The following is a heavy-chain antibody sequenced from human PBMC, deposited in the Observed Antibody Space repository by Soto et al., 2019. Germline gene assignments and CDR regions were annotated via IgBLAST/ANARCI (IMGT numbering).Heavy chain of an antibody. CDR3: ARDNNWFDP. V-gene: IGHV1-18*01. CDR2: ISTYNGNT. Sequence: ASVQVSCQTSGSTFNTYGVTWVRQAPGQGLEWMGWISTYNGNTNYAQNLQGRVTMTTDTSTSTAYMELRSLRSDDTAVYYCARDNNWFDPWGQGTLVTVSS. CDR1: GSTFNTYG. J-gene: IGHJ5*02.